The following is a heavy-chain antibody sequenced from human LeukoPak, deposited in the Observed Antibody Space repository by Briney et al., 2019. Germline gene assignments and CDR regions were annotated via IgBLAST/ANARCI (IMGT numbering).Heavy chain of an antibody. CDR2: LYYSGST. D-gene: IGHD3-10*01. Sequence: SETLSLTCTVSGTSISTYYWGWIRQPPGKGLEWVGYLYYSGSTSYNPSLKSRVTISVDTSKNQFSLRLSSVTAADTAVYYCARAGSGYSFDYWGQGTLVTVSS. J-gene: IGHJ4*02. CDR1: GTSISTYY. CDR3: ARAGSGYSFDY. V-gene: IGHV4-59*08.